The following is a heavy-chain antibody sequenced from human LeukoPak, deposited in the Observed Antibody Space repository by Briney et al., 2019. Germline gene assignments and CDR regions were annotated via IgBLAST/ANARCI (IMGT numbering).Heavy chain of an antibody. CDR2: IDTEGTRT. V-gene: IGHV3-23*03. D-gene: IGHD5-12*01. CDR1: GFLLSNCA. CDR3: VKEVVATIPPL. J-gene: IGHJ4*02. Sequence: GSLRLSCAASGFLLSNCAMTWVRQAPGKGLEWVSGIDTEGTRTYYADSVKGRFTISRDNSKNTLFLQMNSLRAEDTAVYYCVKEVVATIPPLWGQGTLVTVSS.